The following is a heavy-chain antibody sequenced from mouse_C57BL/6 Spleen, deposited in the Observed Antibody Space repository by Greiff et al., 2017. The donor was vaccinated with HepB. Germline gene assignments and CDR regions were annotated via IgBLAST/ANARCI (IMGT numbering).Heavy chain of an antibody. V-gene: IGHV2-5*01. Sequence: VQLVESGPGLVQPSQSLSITCTVSGFSLTSYGVHWVRQSPGKGLEWLGVIWRGGSTDYNAAFMSRLSITKDNSKSQVFFKMNSLQADDTAIYYCAKGDYYGSSYGFAYWGQGTLVTVSA. CDR2: IWRGGST. D-gene: IGHD1-1*01. J-gene: IGHJ3*01. CDR1: GFSLTSYG. CDR3: AKGDYYGSSYGFAY.